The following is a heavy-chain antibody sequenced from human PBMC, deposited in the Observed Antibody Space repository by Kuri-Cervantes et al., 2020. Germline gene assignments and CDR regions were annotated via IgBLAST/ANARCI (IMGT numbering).Heavy chain of an antibody. CDR1: GGSISSYY. Sequence: GSLRLSCTVSGGSISSYYWSWIRQPPGKGLEWIGYIYYSGSTVYNPSLKSRVTISVDTSKNQFSLKLTSVTAADTAVYYCAGGTLYIYFDYWGQGTLVTVSS. D-gene: IGHD2-2*02. CDR2: IYYSGST. J-gene: IGHJ4*02. V-gene: IGHV4-59*01. CDR3: AGGTLYIYFDY.